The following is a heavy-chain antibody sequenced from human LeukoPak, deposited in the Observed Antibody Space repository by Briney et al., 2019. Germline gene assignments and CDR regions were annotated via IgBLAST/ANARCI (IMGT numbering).Heavy chain of an antibody. CDR3: ARSGIAARRRGDWYFDL. V-gene: IGHV3-48*03. Sequence: GGSLRLSCVASGFTFSSYEMNWVRQAPGKGLEWVSYISSSGSTIYYADSVKGRFTISRDNAKNSLYLQMNSLRAEDTAVYYCARSGIAARRRGDWYFDLWGRGTLVTVSS. CDR2: ISSSGSTI. CDR1: GFTFSSYE. D-gene: IGHD6-6*01. J-gene: IGHJ2*01.